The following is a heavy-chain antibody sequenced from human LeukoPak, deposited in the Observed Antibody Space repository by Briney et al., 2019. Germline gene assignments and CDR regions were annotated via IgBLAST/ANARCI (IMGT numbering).Heavy chain of an antibody. Sequence: PGGSLRLSCAASGFTFSSYSMNWVRQAPGKGLEWVSSISSSSSYIYYADSVKGRFTISRDNAKNSLYLQMNSLRAEDTAVYYCASQRYDSSGFDYWGQGTLVTVSS. J-gene: IGHJ4*02. CDR1: GFTFSSYS. CDR2: ISSSSSYI. D-gene: IGHD3-22*01. V-gene: IGHV3-21*01. CDR3: ASQRYDSSGFDY.